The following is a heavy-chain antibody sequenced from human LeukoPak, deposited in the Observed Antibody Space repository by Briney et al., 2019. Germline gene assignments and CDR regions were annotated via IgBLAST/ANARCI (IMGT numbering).Heavy chain of an antibody. CDR2: LNPNNADT. CDR1: GYTFTGYY. D-gene: IGHD5-18*01. V-gene: IGHV1-2*02. Sequence: ASVKVSCKASGYTFTGYYMHWVRQVPGQALEWMGWLNPNNADTKYAQKFQGRVTMTRDTSISTVYMELSSLGSDDTAVYYCASRRGFTYGVFDNWGQGTQVTVSS. CDR3: ASRRGFTYGVFDN. J-gene: IGHJ4*02.